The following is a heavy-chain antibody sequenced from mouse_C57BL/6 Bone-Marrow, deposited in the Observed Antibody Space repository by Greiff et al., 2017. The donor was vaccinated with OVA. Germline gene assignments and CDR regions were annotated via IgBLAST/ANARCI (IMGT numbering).Heavy chain of an antibody. Sequence: QVQLQQSGAELVRPGASVKMSCKASGYTFNSYNMHWVKQTPRPGLEWIGAIYQGNGDTSYNQKFKGKATLTVDKSSSTAYMQLSILTSEDSSFYFCASNYSYGSSYAMDYWGQGTSVTVSS. CDR2: IYQGNGDT. CDR1: GYTFNSYN. D-gene: IGHD1-1*01. J-gene: IGHJ4*01. CDR3: ASNYSYGSSYAMDY. V-gene: IGHV1-12*01.